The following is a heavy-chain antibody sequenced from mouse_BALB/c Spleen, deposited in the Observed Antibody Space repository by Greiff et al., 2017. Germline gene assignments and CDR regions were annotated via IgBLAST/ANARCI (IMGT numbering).Heavy chain of an antibody. Sequence: QVQLKQSGPGLVQPSQCLSITCTASGFSLTSYGVHWVRQSPGKGLEWLGVIWSGRSTDYNAAVISRLSISKDNSKSKVFFKMNSLQADDTAIYYCARNGELGQYFDVWGAGTTVTVSS. CDR3: ARNGELGQYFDV. CDR1: GFSLTSYG. D-gene: IGHD4-1*01. CDR2: IWSGRST. V-gene: IGHV2-4-1*01. J-gene: IGHJ1*01.